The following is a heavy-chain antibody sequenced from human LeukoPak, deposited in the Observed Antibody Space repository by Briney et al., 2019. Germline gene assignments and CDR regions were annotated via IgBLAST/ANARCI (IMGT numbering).Heavy chain of an antibody. CDR2: IYYSGST. Sequence: SETLSLTCTVSGGSISSYYWSWIRQPPGKGLEWIGYIYYSGSTNYNPSLKSRVTISVDTSKNQFSLKLSSVTAADTAVYYCATSSGVIVDAFDIWGQGTMVTVSS. CDR3: ATSSGVIVDAFDI. D-gene: IGHD3-16*02. J-gene: IGHJ3*02. V-gene: IGHV4-59*01. CDR1: GGSISSYY.